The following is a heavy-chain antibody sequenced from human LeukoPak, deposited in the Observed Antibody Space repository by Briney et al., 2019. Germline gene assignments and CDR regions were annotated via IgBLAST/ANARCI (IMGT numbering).Heavy chain of an antibody. CDR1: GYTFTGYY. D-gene: IGHD1-26*01. V-gene: IGHV1-2*02. Sequence: VSVKVSCKASGYTFTGYYMHWVRQAPGQGLEWMGWINPNSGGTNYAQKFQGRVTMTRDTSISTAYMELSRLRSDDTAVYYCAREASGSYFNWFDPWGQGTLVTVSS. CDR2: INPNSGGT. CDR3: AREASGSYFNWFDP. J-gene: IGHJ5*02.